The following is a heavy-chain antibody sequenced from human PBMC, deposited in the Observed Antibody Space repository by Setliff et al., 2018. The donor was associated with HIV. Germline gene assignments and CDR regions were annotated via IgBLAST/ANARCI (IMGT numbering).Heavy chain of an antibody. D-gene: IGHD2-2*01. CDR1: GFSFSSAW. CDR2: GYTKTYGGTT. Sequence: GGSLRLSCAASGFSFSSAWMDWVRQAPGKGLEWVGRGYTKTYGGTTEYAASVKGRFTISRDDSKSIAYLQMNSLKTEDTAVYYCTRDWCSSTSCYVGNWGQGTLVTVSS. J-gene: IGHJ4*02. V-gene: IGHV3-15*07. CDR3: TRDWCSSTSCYVGN.